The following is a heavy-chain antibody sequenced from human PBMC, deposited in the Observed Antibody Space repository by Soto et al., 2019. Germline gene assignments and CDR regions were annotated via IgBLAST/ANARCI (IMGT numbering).Heavy chain of an antibody. Sequence: GESLKISCKGSGYSFTSYWISWVRQMPGKGLEWMGRIDPSDSYTNYSPSFQGHATISAEKSISTAYLQWSSRKASDTAMYYCTTGGVIIGSYGAFDVWGQGTMVTVSS. CDR2: IDPSDSYT. CDR1: GYSFTSYW. V-gene: IGHV5-10-1*01. D-gene: IGHD3-16*02. CDR3: TTGGVIIGSYGAFDV. J-gene: IGHJ3*01.